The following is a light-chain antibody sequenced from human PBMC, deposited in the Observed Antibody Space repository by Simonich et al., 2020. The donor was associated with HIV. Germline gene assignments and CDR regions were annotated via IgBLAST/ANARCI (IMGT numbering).Light chain of an antibody. J-gene: IGKJ3*01. CDR3: QQYYSSPPT. CDR2: WAS. CDR1: QCVLYSSNNKTY. Sequence: DIVMTQSPDSLAVSLGERATINCKSSQCVLYSSNNKTYLAWYQQKPGQPPKLLIYWASTRESGVPDRFSGSGSGTDFTLTISSLQAEDVAVYYCQQYYSSPPTFGPGTKVDIK. V-gene: IGKV4-1*01.